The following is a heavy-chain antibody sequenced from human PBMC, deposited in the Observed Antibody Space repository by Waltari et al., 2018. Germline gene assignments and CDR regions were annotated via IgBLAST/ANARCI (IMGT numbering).Heavy chain of an antibody. Sequence: EVQLLESGGGLVQPGGSLRLSCAASGFSFSGSWMTWVRQAPGKGLEWVAEINPDGCGEYYVDSVNGRFTISRDNTKNSLYLQMNSLRPDDTAVYFCARDPAFGAFDFWGQGTVVTVSS. V-gene: IGHV3-7*01. CDR1: GFSFSGSW. J-gene: IGHJ3*01. CDR3: ARDPAFGAFDF. CDR2: INPDGCGE. D-gene: IGHD3-10*01.